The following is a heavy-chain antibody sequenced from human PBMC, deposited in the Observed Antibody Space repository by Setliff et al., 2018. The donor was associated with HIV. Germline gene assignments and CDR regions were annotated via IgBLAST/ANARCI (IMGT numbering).Heavy chain of an antibody. J-gene: IGHJ4*02. V-gene: IGHV1-69-2*01. D-gene: IGHD4-4*01. CDR2: IDPQDGET. Sequence: KVSCKASGYTFTDYFIHWILQAPGKGLEWMGRIDPQDGETTFAEKFQGRVTVTADTSTDIAYMELSSLRSDDTAVYYCAAIAYSRPDYWGQGTLVTVS. CDR1: GYTFTDYF. CDR3: AAIAYSRPDY.